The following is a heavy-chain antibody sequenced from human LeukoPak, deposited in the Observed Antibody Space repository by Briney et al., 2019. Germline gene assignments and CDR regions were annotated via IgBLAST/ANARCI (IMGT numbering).Heavy chain of an antibody. CDR1: GYTFTSYD. V-gene: IGHV1-8*01. D-gene: IGHD3-16*01. J-gene: IGHJ4*02. CDR3: ARVRYRLAETYIDY. Sequence: ASVKVSCKTSGYTFTSYDLNWVRQATGQGLEWMGWVNPNSGNTGYAQKFQGRVTMTRDTSISTAYMELSRLRSDDTAVYYCARVRYRLAETYIDYWGQGTLVTVSS. CDR2: VNPNSGNT.